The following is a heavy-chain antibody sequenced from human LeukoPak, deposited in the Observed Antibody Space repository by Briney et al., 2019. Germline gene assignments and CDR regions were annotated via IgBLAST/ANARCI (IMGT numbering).Heavy chain of an antibody. CDR1: GFTVSSNC. D-gene: IGHD3-10*01. V-gene: IGHV3-66*01. CDR3: ARDRMVRGVIGSEGFDY. CDR2: IYSGGST. Sequence: PGGSLRLSCAASGFTVSSNCMSWVRQAPGKGLEWVSVIYSGGSTYYADSVKGRFTISRDNSKNTLYLQMNSLRAEDTAVYYCARDRMVRGVIGSEGFDYWGQGTLVTVSS. J-gene: IGHJ4*02.